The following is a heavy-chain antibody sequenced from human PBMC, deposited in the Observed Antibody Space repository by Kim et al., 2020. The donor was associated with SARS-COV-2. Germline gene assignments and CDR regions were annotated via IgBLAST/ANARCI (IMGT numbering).Heavy chain of an antibody. CDR2: IYYSGST. V-gene: IGHV4-59*01. D-gene: IGHD2-15*01. J-gene: IGHJ3*02. CDR1: GGSISSYY. Sequence: SETLSLTCTVSGGSISSYYWSWIRQPPGKGLEWIGYIYYSGSTNYNPSLKSRVTISVDTSKNQFSLKLSSVTAADTAVYYCATIGYCSGGSCYTDAFDIWGQGTMVTVSS. CDR3: ATIGYCSGGSCYTDAFDI.